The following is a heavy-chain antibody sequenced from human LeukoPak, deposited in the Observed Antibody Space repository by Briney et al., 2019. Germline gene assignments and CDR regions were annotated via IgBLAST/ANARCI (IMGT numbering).Heavy chain of an antibody. CDR2: INPNSGGT. CDR3: ARVHHPGSGYLDWFDP. V-gene: IGHV1-2*06. J-gene: IGHJ5*02. Sequence: GASVKVSCKASGYTFTGYYMHWVRQAPGQGLEWMGRINPNSGGTNYAQKFQGRVTMTRDTSISTAYMELSRLRSDDTAVYYCARVHHPGSGYLDWFDPWGQGTLVTVSS. D-gene: IGHD3-22*01. CDR1: GYTFTGYY.